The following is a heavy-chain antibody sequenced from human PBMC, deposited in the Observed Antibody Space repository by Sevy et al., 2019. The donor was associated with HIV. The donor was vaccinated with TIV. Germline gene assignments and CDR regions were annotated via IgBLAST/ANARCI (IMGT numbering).Heavy chain of an antibody. J-gene: IGHJ3*02. CDR3: ARARWEDNAFDI. CDR2: IYYSGST. CDR1: GGSISSSSYY. D-gene: IGHD1-26*01. V-gene: IGHV4-39*01. Sequence: SETLSLTCTVSGGSISSSSYYWGWIRQPPGKGLGWIGSIYYSGSTYSNPSLKSRVTISVDTSKNQFSLKLSSVTAADTAVYYCARARWEDNAFDIWGQGTMVTVSS.